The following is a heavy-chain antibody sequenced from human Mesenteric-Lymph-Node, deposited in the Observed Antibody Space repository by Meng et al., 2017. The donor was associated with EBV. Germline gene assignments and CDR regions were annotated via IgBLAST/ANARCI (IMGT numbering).Heavy chain of an antibody. D-gene: IGHD5-18*01. V-gene: IGHV1-24*01. CDR1: GCSVSDLS. Sequence: QGQPEQSGGEVRKPGASVKVSCKISGCSVSDLSMHWVRQAPGKGLEWMGGFDSEDGETVYAEKFQGRVTMTDDTSTETAYMELSSLRSEDTAVYYCAAIRGFTYGYLDLWGQGTLVTVSS. CDR3: AAIRGFTYGYLDL. J-gene: IGHJ4*02. CDR2: FDSEDGET.